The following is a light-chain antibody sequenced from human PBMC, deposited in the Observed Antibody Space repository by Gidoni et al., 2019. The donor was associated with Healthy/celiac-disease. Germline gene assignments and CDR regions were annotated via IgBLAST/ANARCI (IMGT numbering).Light chain of an antibody. CDR1: SSNIGSNT. CDR2: STN. J-gene: IGLJ3*02. V-gene: IGLV1-44*01. Sequence: QSVLTQPPSASGTSGQRVTISCSGSSSNIGSNTVNWYQQLPGTAPKLLIYSTNQRPSGVPDRFSGSKSGTSASLAISGLQSEDEADYYCAAWDDSLNGWVFGGGTKLTVL. CDR3: AAWDDSLNGWV.